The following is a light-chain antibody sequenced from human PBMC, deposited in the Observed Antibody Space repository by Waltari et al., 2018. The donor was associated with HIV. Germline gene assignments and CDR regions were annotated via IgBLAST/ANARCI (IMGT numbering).Light chain of an antibody. V-gene: IGLV2-23*01. CDR2: EGS. CDR1: SSDDGSYNL. Sequence: QSALTQPASVSGSPGQSIPLSCTGTSSDDGSYNLVPWYQQHPGKAPKVMIYEGSKRPSGVSKLFSGSKSGNTASLTISGLQAEDEADYYCCSYTGSSTRRPYVFGTGTKVTVL. J-gene: IGLJ1*01. CDR3: CSYTGSSTRRPYV.